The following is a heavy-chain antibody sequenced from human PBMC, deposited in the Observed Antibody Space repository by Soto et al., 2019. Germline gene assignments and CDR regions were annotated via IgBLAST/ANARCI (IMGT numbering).Heavy chain of an antibody. D-gene: IGHD6-13*01. CDR1: GFTFSSYS. V-gene: IGHV3-48*02. Sequence: PGGSLRLSCAASGFTFSSYSMNWVRQAPGKGLEWVSYISSSSSTIYYADSVKGRFTISRDNAKNSLYLQMNSLRDEDTAVYYCATDRESSSWDQNWFDPWGPGTLVTVSS. J-gene: IGHJ5*02. CDR2: ISSSSSTI. CDR3: ATDRESSSWDQNWFDP.